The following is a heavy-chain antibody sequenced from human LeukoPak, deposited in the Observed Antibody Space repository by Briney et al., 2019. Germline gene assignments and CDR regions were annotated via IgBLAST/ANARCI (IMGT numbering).Heavy chain of an antibody. CDR1: GYTFTSYG. V-gene: IGHV1-18*01. CDR3: ARAPGYYDSSGYYGY. CDR2: ISAYNGNT. Sequence: ASVKVSCKASGYTFTSYGISWVRQAPGQGPEWMGWISAYNGNTNYAQKLQGRVTMTTDTSTSTAYMELRSLRSDDTAVYYCARAPGYYDSSGYYGYWGQGTLVTVSS. J-gene: IGHJ4*02. D-gene: IGHD3-22*01.